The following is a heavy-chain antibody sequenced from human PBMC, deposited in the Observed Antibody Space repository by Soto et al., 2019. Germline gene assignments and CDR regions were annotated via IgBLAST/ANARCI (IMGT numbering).Heavy chain of an antibody. V-gene: IGHV4-39*01. CDR3: SRRAPEGFDP. J-gene: IGHJ5*02. CDR1: GGSFGSSAYY. CDR2: INSSAST. Sequence: PSETLSLTCTVSGGSFGSSAYYWGWLRRSPGKGLDWIGSINSSASTFSNPSLKSRVTLSVDTSKNQFSLKLTSVTAADTALYYCSRRAPEGFDPWGQGTLVTVSS.